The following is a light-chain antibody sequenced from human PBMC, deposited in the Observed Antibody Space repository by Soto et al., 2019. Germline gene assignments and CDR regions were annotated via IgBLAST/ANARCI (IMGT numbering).Light chain of an antibody. CDR2: GAS. J-gene: IGKJ1*01. V-gene: IGKV3D-15*01. CDR1: QSISSN. CDR3: QQYNDWWK. Sequence: EFVFTHSPFTRSWSPVERATLSFMVSQSISSNFLVWYQQKPGQAPRLLIYGASSRATGIPARFSGSGSGKEFTLTISSLQSEDFAVYYCQQYNDWWKFGQGTKVDIK.